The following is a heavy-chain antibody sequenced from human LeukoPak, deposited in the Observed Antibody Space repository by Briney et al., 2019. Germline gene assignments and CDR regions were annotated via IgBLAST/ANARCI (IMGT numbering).Heavy chain of an antibody. CDR2: IIPILDIA. J-gene: IGHJ6*02. V-gene: IGHV1-69*04. CDR1: GGTFSSYA. Sequence: SVKVSCKASGGTFSSYAISWARQAPGQGLEWMGRIIPILDIANYAQKFQGRVTITADKSTSTAYMELSSLRSEDTAVYYCARDLYGDYDYYYGMDVWGQGTTVTVSS. CDR3: ARDLYGDYDYYYGMDV. D-gene: IGHD4-17*01.